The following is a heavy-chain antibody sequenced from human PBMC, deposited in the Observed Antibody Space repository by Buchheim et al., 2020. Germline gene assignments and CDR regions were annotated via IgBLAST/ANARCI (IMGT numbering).Heavy chain of an antibody. CDR3: ARDRAYSGSYFHMDV. D-gene: IGHD1-26*01. V-gene: IGHV1-2*04. CDR1: GYTFTGYY. CDR2: INPNSGGT. J-gene: IGHJ6*03. Sequence: QVQLVQSGAEVKKPGASVKVSCKASGYTFTGYYMHWVRQAPGQGLEWMGWINPNSGGTNYAQKFQGWVTMTRDTSIRTASMELSRLRSDDTAVYYCARDRAYSGSYFHMDVWGKGTT.